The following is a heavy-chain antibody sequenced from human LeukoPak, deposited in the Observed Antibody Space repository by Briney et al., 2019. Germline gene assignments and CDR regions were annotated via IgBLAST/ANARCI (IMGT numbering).Heavy chain of an antibody. CDR1: GFTFSSYS. CDR3: ARDLLSMGGDY. D-gene: IGHD2-15*01. Sequence: PGGSLRLSCAPSGFTFSSYSMNWVRQAPGKGLEWVSSISSSSSYIYYADSVKGRFTISRDNAKNSLYLQMNSLRAEDTAVYYCARDLLSMGGDYWGQGTLVTVSS. J-gene: IGHJ4*02. V-gene: IGHV3-21*01. CDR2: ISSSSSYI.